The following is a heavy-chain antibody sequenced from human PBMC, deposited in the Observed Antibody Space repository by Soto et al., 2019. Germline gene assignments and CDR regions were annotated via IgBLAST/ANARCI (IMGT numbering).Heavy chain of an antibody. CDR1: GYTFTSYY. Sequence: ASVKVSCKASGYTFTSYYMHWVRQAPGQGLEWMGIINTSSGSTSYAQKIQGRVTMTTDTSTSTAYMELRCLRSDDTVVYYCARDSNPPEYTYGYWGQGTLVTVSS. V-gene: IGHV1-46*01. D-gene: IGHD6-6*01. CDR3: ARDSNPPEYTYGY. CDR2: INTSSGST. J-gene: IGHJ4*02.